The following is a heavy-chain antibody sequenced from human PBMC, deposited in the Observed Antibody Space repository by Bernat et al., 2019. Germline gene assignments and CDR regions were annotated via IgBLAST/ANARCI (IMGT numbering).Heavy chain of an antibody. Sequence: EVQLVESGGGLVQPGGSPRLSCAASGFTFSSYWMHWVRQAPGKGLVWVSRINSDGSSTSYADSVKGRFTISRDNAKNMLYLQMNSLRAEDTAVYYCASPAAGGRRGFTDYWGQGTLVTVSS. J-gene: IGHJ4*02. CDR3: ASPAAGGRRGFTDY. D-gene: IGHD6-25*01. CDR1: GFTFSSYW. V-gene: IGHV3-74*01. CDR2: INSDGSST.